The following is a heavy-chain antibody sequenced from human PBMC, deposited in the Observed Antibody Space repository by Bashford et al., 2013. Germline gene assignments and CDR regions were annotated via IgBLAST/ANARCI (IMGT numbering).Heavy chain of an antibody. V-gene: IGHV1-69*13. CDR1: GGTFSSYA. J-gene: IGHJ4*02. D-gene: IGHD1-14*01. Sequence: SVKVSCKASGGTFSSYAISWVRQAPGQGLEWMGGIIPXFGTANYAQKFQGRVTITADESTSTAYMELSSLRSEDTAVYYCARDLTEPLRHWGQGTLVTVSS. CDR3: ARDLTEPLRH. CDR2: IIPXFGTA.